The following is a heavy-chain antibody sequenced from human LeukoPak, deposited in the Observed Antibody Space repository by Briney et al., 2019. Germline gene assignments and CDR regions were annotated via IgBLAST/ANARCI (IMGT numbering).Heavy chain of an antibody. V-gene: IGHV1-8*01. J-gene: IGHJ4*02. CDR1: GYTFTSYD. CDR3: ARGTLSHDYVGY. CDR2: MNPNSGNT. Sequence: ASVKVSCKASGYTFTSYDINWVRQATGQGLEWMGWMNPNSGNTGYAQKFQGRVTMTRDTSISTAYMELSRLRSDDTAVYYCARGTLSHDYVGYWGQGTLVTVSS.